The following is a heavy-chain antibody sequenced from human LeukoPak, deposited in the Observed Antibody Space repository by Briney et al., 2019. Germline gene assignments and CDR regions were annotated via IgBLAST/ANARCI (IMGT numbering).Heavy chain of an antibody. Sequence: GGSLRLSCAASGFTFSSYAMSWVRQAPGKGLEWVSAISGSGGSTYYADSVKGRFTISGDNSKNTLYLQMNSLRAEDTAVYYCAKEGGILTGYYLWFDPWGQGTLVTVSS. D-gene: IGHD3-9*01. V-gene: IGHV3-23*01. J-gene: IGHJ5*02. CDR2: ISGSGGST. CDR3: AKEGGILTGYYLWFDP. CDR1: GFTFSSYA.